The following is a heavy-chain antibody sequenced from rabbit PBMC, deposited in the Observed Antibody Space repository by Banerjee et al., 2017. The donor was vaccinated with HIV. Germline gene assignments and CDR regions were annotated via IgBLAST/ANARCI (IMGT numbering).Heavy chain of an antibody. CDR2: INAGSSGST. V-gene: IGHV1S40*01. Sequence: QSLEESGGDLVKPGGTLTLTCKASGFSFSSSYYMCWVRQAPGKGLEWIGCINAGSSGSTSYASWAKGRFSITKTSSTTVTLQMTGLAAADTATYFCARDWTGGYSPYAIEFSLWGPGTLVTVS. CDR3: ARDWTGGYSPYAIEFSL. CDR1: GFSFSSSYY. J-gene: IGHJ4*01. D-gene: IGHD1-1*01.